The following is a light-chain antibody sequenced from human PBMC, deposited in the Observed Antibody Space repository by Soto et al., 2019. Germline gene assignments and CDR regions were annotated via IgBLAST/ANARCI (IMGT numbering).Light chain of an antibody. V-gene: IGKV3-15*01. CDR2: GAS. Sequence: EVVLTQSPATLSVSPGERATLSCRASQSVSSHLAWYQQKPGQAPRLLIYGASTRATGIPDRFSGSGSGTEFTLTISSLHSEDFAVCYCQPYNNGPRYTFGQGTKLEIK. CDR3: QPYNNGPRYT. CDR1: QSVSSH. J-gene: IGKJ2*01.